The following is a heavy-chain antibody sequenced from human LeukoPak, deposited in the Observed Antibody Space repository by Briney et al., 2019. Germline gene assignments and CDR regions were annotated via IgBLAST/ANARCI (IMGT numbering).Heavy chain of an antibody. V-gene: IGHV4-59*01. CDR2: IYYSGST. Sequence: SETLSLTCTVSGDSISSYYWSWIRQPPGKGLEWIGYIYYSGSTYYNPSLKSRVTISVDTSKNQFSLRLSSVTAADTAVYYCARVNYYDSSGTDYWGQGTLVTVSS. CDR3: ARVNYYDSSGTDY. J-gene: IGHJ4*02. D-gene: IGHD3-22*01. CDR1: GDSISSYY.